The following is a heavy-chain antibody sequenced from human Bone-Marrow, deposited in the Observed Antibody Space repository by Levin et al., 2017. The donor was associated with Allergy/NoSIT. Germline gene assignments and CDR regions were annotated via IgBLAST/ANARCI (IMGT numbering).Heavy chain of an antibody. D-gene: IGHD6-13*01. J-gene: IGHJ1*01. V-gene: IGHV4-4*02. CDR1: GGSISSSNW. CDR2: VFHTGST. CDR3: ASLPAIAPADEYFQH. Sequence: SETLSLTCAVSGGSISSSNWWSWVRQPPGKGLEWIGEVFHTGSTKYNPTLKSRVTISVDKSKNQFSLKLTSVTAADTAVYYCASLPAIAPADEYFQHWGQGTLVIVSS.